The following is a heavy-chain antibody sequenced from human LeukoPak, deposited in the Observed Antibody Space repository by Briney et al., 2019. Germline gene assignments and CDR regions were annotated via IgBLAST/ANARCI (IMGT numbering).Heavy chain of an antibody. D-gene: IGHD3-3*01. CDR3: AKAHGEITIFGVVTPYGMDV. Sequence: GGSLRLSCAASGFTFSSYGMHWVRQAPGKGLEWVAVISSDGSNKYYAGSVKGRFTISRDNSKNTLYLQMNSLRAEDTAVYYCAKAHGEITIFGVVTPYGMDVWGQGTTVTVSS. CDR1: GFTFSSYG. J-gene: IGHJ6*02. V-gene: IGHV3-30*18. CDR2: ISSDGSNK.